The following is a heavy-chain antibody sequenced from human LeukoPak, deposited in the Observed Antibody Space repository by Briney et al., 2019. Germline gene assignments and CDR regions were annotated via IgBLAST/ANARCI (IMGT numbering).Heavy chain of an antibody. Sequence: GGSLRLSCAASGFTFSDYYMNWVRQAPGKGLEWVSYISNSGSTIYYADSVKGRFTISRDNAENSMYLQMNSLRAEDTAVYYCARKRGYDFWSGSSDAFDIWGQGTMVTVSS. CDR2: ISNSGSTI. V-gene: IGHV3-11*01. D-gene: IGHD3-3*01. J-gene: IGHJ3*02. CDR3: ARKRGYDFWSGSSDAFDI. CDR1: GFTFSDYY.